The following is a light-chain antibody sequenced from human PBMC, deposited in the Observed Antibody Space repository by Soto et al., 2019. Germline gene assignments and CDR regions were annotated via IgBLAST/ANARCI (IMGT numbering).Light chain of an antibody. CDR3: QQLNNYPYT. CDR1: QDISSY. J-gene: IGKJ2*01. V-gene: IGKV1-9*01. CDR2: AAS. Sequence: DIQLTQSPSFLSASVGDRVTISCRASQDISSYLAWYQQKPGQAPNLLIYAASTLQSGVPSRISGSGSGTEFTLTIRSLQPEDFAIYYCQQLNNYPYTFGQGTKLEIK.